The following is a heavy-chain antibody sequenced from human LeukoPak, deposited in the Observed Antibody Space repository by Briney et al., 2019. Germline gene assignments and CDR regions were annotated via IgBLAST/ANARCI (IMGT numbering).Heavy chain of an antibody. J-gene: IGHJ5*02. D-gene: IGHD6-6*01. CDR2: MNPNSGNT. Sequence: ASVKVSCKASGYTFTSYDINWVRQATGQGLEWMGWMNPNSGNTGYAQKFQGRVTITRNTSISTAYMELSSLRSEDTAVYYCARAPKGSTRPYNWFDPWGQGTLVTVSS. CDR3: ARAPKGSTRPYNWFDP. V-gene: IGHV1-8*03. CDR1: GYTFTSYD.